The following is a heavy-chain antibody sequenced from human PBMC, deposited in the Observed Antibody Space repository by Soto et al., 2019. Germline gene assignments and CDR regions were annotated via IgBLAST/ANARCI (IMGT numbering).Heavy chain of an antibody. Sequence: GGSLRLPCAASGFTFSSYGMHWVRQAPGKGLEWVAVIWYDGSNKYYADSVKGRFTISRDNSKNTLYLQMNSLRAEDTAVYYCARDIVVVPAAMRDARYYYGMDVWGQGTTVTVSS. CDR2: IWYDGSNK. D-gene: IGHD2-2*01. V-gene: IGHV3-33*01. J-gene: IGHJ6*02. CDR1: GFTFSSYG. CDR3: ARDIVVVPAAMRDARYYYGMDV.